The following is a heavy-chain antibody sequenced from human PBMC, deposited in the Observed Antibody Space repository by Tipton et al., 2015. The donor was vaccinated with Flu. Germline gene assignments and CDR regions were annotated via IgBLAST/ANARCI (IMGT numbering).Heavy chain of an antibody. V-gene: IGHV4-34*01. CDR2: INHSGST. CDR1: GGSFSGYY. D-gene: IGHD3-22*01. CDR3: ASAPVVGPPNVLPKSAYYYYGMDV. J-gene: IGHJ6*02. Sequence: LRLSCAVYGGSFSGYYWSWIRQPPGKGLEWIGEINHSGSTNYNPSLKSRVTISVDTSKNQFSLKLSSVTAADTAVYYCASAPVVGPPNVLPKSAYYYYGMDVWGQGTTVTVSS.